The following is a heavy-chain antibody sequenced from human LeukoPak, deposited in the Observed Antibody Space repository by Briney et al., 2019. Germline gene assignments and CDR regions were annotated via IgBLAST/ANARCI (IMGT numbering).Heavy chain of an antibody. CDR3: ARDNSVGDNAWWFDP. D-gene: IGHD1-26*01. CDR2: INPTGGST. CDR1: GYTFTSYY. J-gene: IGHJ5*02. Sequence: HRASVKVSCKASGYTFTSYYMHWVRQAPGQGLEWMGLINPTGGSTGYAQKFQGRVTITRDMSTSTDYMELSSLRSEDTAIYYCARDNSVGDNAWWFDPWGQGTLVTVSS. V-gene: IGHV1-46*01.